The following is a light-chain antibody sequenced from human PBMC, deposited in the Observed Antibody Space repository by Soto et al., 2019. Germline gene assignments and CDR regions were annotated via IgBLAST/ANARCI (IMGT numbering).Light chain of an antibody. Sequence: QAVVTQEPSLTVSPGGTVTLTCGSITGVVTIGHHPHWFQQKPGQAPMTLIYDTSNTHSWTPARFSGSLLGGKAALTLSGAQLDDEAEYYCFLSYSDAVVFGGATKLTVL. V-gene: IGLV7-46*01. J-gene: IGLJ3*02. CDR2: DTS. CDR1: TGVVTIGHH. CDR3: FLSYSDAVV.